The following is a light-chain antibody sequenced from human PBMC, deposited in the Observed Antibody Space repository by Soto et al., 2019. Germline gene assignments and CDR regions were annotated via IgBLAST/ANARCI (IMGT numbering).Light chain of an antibody. CDR2: SAS. CDR1: QGIRHF. Sequence: DIQMTQSQPSLSASVGDRVTITCRASQGIRHFLACYQQKPGKPPKLLIYSASTLQSGVPSGFSGSGSGTDFTLTINDLQPEDVATYSYQNYSSDPVFGPGTKVEI. J-gene: IGKJ3*01. V-gene: IGKV1-27*01. CDR3: QNYSSDPV.